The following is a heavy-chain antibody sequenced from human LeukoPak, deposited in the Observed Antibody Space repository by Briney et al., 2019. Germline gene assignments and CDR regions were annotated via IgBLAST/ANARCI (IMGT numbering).Heavy chain of an antibody. CDR2: FYWDDDK. CDR1: GFSINDRGEG. CDR3: VHSRRTVIAGNVAFSYFMDV. J-gene: IGHJ6*03. V-gene: IGHV2-5*02. Sequence: SGPTLVKPTQTLTLTCTFTGFSINDRGEGVGWIRQPPGRALESLALFYWDDDKTYSPPLKTRLTITKVASKNQVVLIMTDMATVDTGTYYCVHSRRTVIAGNVAFSYFMDVWGKGTTVTVS. D-gene: IGHD6-13*01.